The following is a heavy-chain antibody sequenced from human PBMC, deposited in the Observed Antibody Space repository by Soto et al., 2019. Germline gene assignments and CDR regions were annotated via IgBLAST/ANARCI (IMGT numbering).Heavy chain of an antibody. CDR2: MNAKSGDT. Sequence: QAHLDQSGAELKRPGASVKVSCKASGYTFNDFDFNWLRQASGQGPELFGGMNAKSGDTFFAQRFQGKFNITWDTSMSTAYMEVGSLPSDETAIDYCERGNPFNYDGFDGGGQGTTVAVSS. CDR1: GYTFNDFD. D-gene: IGHD3-3*01. J-gene: IGHJ6*02. V-gene: IGHV1-8*01. CDR3: ERGNPFNYDGFDG.